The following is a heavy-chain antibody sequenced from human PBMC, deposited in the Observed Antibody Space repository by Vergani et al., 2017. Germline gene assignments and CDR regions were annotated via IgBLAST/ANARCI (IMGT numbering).Heavy chain of an antibody. V-gene: IGHV1-69*08. D-gene: IGHD3-10*01. CDR1: GGTFSSYT. J-gene: IGHJ5*02. CDR3: AIDRGYYGSGSSGSWFDP. Sequence: QVQLVQSGAEVKKPGSSVKVSCKASGGTFSSYTISWVRQAPGQGLEWMGRIIPILGIANYAQKFQGRVTITADKSTSTAYMELSSLRSEDTAVYYCAIDRGYYGSGSSGSWFDPWGQGTLVTVSS. CDR2: IIPILGIA.